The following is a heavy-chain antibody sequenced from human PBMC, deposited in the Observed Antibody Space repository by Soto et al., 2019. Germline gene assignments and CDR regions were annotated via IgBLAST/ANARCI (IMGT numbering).Heavy chain of an antibody. V-gene: IGHV3-15*01. CDR2: IKSKTDGGTT. J-gene: IGHJ6*02. Sequence: GGSLRLSCAASGFTFSNAWMSWVRQAPGKGLEWVGRIKSKTDGGTTDYAAPVKGRFTISRDDSKNTLYLQMNSLKTEDTAVYYCTTGYDYSNYYYYYGMDVWGQGTTVTVSS. CDR3: TTGYDYSNYYYYYGMDV. CDR1: GFTFSNAW. D-gene: IGHD4-4*01.